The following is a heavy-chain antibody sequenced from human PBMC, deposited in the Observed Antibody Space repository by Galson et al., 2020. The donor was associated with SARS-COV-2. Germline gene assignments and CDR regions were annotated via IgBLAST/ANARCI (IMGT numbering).Heavy chain of an antibody. D-gene: IGHD2-2*01. Sequence: HGESLKISCKGSGYTFTNYWISWVRHVPGRGLEWLGRIDPSDYYSNYNPSFQGHVTIPADKSRTTAYLHWRSLKASDTGIYDCARLRGLVVPAALDYWGQGTLVTVSS. CDR2: IDPSDYYS. CDR3: ARLRGLVVPAALDY. V-gene: IGHV5-10-1*01. J-gene: IGHJ4*02. CDR1: GYTFTNYW.